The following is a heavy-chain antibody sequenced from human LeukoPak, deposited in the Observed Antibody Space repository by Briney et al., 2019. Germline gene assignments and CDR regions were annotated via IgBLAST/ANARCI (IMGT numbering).Heavy chain of an antibody. CDR3: ARSYYDSSGYYRPTYAFDI. V-gene: IGHV4-59*12. CDR2: FHNSGTS. CDR1: DDSISDYY. J-gene: IGHJ3*02. Sequence: SETLSLTCTVSDDSISDYYRGWIRQPPGKGLEWIGYFHNSGTSTYNPSLKSRVTISADTSKNQFSLKLSSVTAADTAVYYCARSYYDSSGYYRPTYAFDIWGQGTMVTVSS. D-gene: IGHD3-22*01.